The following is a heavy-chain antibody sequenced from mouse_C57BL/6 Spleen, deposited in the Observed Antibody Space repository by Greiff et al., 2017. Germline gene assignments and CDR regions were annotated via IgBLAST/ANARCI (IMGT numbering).Heavy chain of an antibody. Sequence: QVQLQQPGAELVKPGASVKLSCKASGYTFTSYWMQWVKQRPGQGLEWIGEIDPSDSYTNYNQKFKGKATLTVDTSSSTAYMQLSSLTSEDSAVXYCSSGRLGRFAYWGQGTLVTVSA. CDR1: GYTFTSYW. CDR3: SSGRLGRFAY. V-gene: IGHV1-50*01. D-gene: IGHD4-1*01. J-gene: IGHJ3*01. CDR2: IDPSDSYT.